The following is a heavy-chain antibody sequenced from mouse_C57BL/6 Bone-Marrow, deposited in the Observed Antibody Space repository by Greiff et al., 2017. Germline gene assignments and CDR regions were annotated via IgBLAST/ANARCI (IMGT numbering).Heavy chain of an antibody. V-gene: IGHV1-69*01. D-gene: IGHD1-1*01. CDR2: IDPSDSYT. Sequence: QVQLQQPGAELVMPGASVKLSCKASGYTFTSYWMHWVKQRPGPGLEWIGEIDPSDSYTNYNQKFKGQSTLTVDKSSSTAYMQLSSLTSEESAVYYCARSVVAKGYAMDYWGQGTSVTVSS. CDR3: ARSVVAKGYAMDY. CDR1: GYTFTSYW. J-gene: IGHJ4*01.